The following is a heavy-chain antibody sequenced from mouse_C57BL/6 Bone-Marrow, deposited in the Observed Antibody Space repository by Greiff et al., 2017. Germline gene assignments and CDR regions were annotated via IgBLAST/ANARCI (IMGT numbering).Heavy chain of an antibody. J-gene: IGHJ4*01. CDR3: ARWYYYGSMDY. D-gene: IGHD1-1*01. CDR2: IDPSDSET. V-gene: IGHV1-52*01. CDR1: GYTFTSYW. Sequence: QVQLQQPGAELVRPGSSVKLSCKASGYTFTSYWMHWVKQRPIQGLEWIGNIDPSDSETHYNQKFKDKATLTVDKSSSTAYMQLSSLTSEDSAVYYGARWYYYGSMDYWGQGTSVTVSS.